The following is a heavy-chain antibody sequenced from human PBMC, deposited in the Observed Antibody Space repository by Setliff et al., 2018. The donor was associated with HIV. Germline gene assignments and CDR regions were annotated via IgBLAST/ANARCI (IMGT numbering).Heavy chain of an antibody. CDR2: INAGNGNT. CDR3: AREGKFRYYYYMDV. J-gene: IGHJ6*03. V-gene: IGHV1-3*01. D-gene: IGHD3-10*01. CDR1: GGTFSSYV. Sequence: RASVKVSCKASGGTFSSYVMHWVRQAPGQRLEWMGWINAGNGNTKYSQKFQGRVTFTRDTSASTAYMELSSLRSEDTAVYYCAREGKFRYYYYMDVWGKGTTVTVSS.